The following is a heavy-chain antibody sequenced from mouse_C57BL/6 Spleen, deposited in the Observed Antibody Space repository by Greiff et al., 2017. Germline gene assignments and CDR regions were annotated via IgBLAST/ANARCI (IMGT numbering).Heavy chain of an antibody. Sequence: EVQRVESGGGLVKPGGSLKLSCAASGFTFSDYGMHWVRQAPEKGLEWVAYISSGSSTIYYADTVKGRFTISRDNAKNTLFLQMTSLRSEDTAMYYCARPYEIHAMDYWGQGTSVTVSS. J-gene: IGHJ4*01. CDR3: ARPYEIHAMDY. D-gene: IGHD2-3*01. CDR2: ISSGSSTI. CDR1: GFTFSDYG. V-gene: IGHV5-17*01.